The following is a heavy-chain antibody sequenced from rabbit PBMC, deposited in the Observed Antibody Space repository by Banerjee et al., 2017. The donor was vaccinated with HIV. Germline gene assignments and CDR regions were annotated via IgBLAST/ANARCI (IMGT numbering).Heavy chain of an antibody. Sequence: QEQLVESGGGLVKPGGSLTLTCTASGFSFIYTYVMCWVRQAPGKGLEWIACINSISGDTVYARWAKGRFTTSKASATTVTLQMTSLTPADTATYFCVRDTWHFKLWGPGTLVTVS. CDR3: VRDTWHFKL. CDR2: INSISGDT. D-gene: IGHD3-1*01. CDR1: GFSFIYTYV. V-gene: IGHV1S45*01. J-gene: IGHJ4*01.